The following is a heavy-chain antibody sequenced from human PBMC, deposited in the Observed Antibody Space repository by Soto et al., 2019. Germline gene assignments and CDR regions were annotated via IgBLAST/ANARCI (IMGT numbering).Heavy chain of an antibody. J-gene: IGHJ4*02. D-gene: IGHD3-22*01. V-gene: IGHV1-2*04. CDR3: ARGPPSYYDSSGYYKYFDY. CDR1: GYTFTDYY. CDR2: INPNSGAT. Sequence: GASVKVSCKASGYTFTDYYIHWVRQAPGQGLEWMGWINPNSGATNYAQKFQGWVTMTRDTSTSTAYMELRSLRSDDTAVYYCARGPPSYYDSSGYYKYFDYWGQGTLVTVSS.